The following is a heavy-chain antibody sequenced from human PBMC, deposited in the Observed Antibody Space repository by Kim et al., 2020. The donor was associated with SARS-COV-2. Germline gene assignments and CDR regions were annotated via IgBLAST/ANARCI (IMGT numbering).Heavy chain of an antibody. CDR3: ARVGISSWPTDY. Sequence: TKYSQQFQGRVSITRDTSAKTAYMEVSSLRSEDTAVYYCARVGISSWPTDYWGQGTLVTVSS. D-gene: IGHD6-13*01. V-gene: IGHV1-3*01. CDR2: T. J-gene: IGHJ4*02.